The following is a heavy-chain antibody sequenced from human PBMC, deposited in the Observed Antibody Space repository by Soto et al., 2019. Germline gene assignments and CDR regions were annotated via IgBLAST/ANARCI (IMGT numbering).Heavy chain of an antibody. V-gene: IGHV1-69*12. J-gene: IGHJ6*02. D-gene: IGHD3-3*02. CDR2: IMPVFATP. CDR1: GGTFSTSA. CDR3: ARDKDRQQLGGNYYYILDV. Sequence: QVQLVQSGAEVKKPGSSVKVSCKASGGTFSTSAISWVRQAPGQGLEWVGGIMPVFATPDYAQKFQGRVTITADESTTTAYLELTSLRTDDTAVYYCARDKDRQQLGGNYYYILDVWGQGTEITVSS.